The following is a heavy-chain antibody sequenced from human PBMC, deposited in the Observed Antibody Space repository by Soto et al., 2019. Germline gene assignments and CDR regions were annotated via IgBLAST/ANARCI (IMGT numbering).Heavy chain of an antibody. J-gene: IGHJ4*02. CDR1: GFTFGNAY. D-gene: IGHD2-21*02. CDR2: IKTNTDYGTT. Sequence: PGGSLRLSCEASGFTFGNAYMNWVRQAPGKGLEWVGRIKTNTDYGTTDYATPVKGRFLISRDDSKDTLFLQMNSLKTEDTAVYYCAKDTPVVTFIFDYWGQGTLVTVSS. CDR3: AKDTPVVTFIFDY. V-gene: IGHV3-15*01.